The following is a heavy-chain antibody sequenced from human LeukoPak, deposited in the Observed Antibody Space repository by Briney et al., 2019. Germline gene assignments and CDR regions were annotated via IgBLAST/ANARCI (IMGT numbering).Heavy chain of an antibody. Sequence: GESLKISCKGSGYSFTSYWIGWVRQMPGKRLEWMGIIYPGDSDTRYSPSFQGQVTISADKSISTAYLQWSSLKASDTAMYYCARLYYDFWSGYFAVNNWFDPWGQGTLVTVSS. J-gene: IGHJ5*02. CDR3: ARLYYDFWSGYFAVNNWFDP. D-gene: IGHD3-3*01. V-gene: IGHV5-51*01. CDR2: IYPGDSDT. CDR1: GYSFTSYW.